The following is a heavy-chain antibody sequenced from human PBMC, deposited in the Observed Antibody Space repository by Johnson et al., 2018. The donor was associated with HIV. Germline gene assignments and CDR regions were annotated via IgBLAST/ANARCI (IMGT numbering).Heavy chain of an antibody. D-gene: IGHD5-12*01. CDR3: AKDPSYIVATAMTDAFDI. J-gene: IGHJ3*02. Sequence: QMQLVESGGGVVQPGRSLRLSCAASGFTFSSYAMSWVRQAPGKGLEWVAVIYSGGSTYYADSMKGRFTISRDNAKNTLYLQMNSLRAEDTAVYYCAKDPSYIVATAMTDAFDIWGQGTMVTVSS. CDR2: IYSGGST. CDR1: GFTFSSYA. V-gene: IGHV3-NL1*01.